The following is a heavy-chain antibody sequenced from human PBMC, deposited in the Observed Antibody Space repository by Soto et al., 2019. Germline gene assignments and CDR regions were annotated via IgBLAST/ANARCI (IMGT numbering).Heavy chain of an antibody. CDR1: GGSISSGDYY. CDR2: IYYSGST. Sequence: SETLSLTCTVSGGSISSGDYYWSWIRQPPGKGLEWIGYIYYSGSTYYNPSLKSRVTISVDTSKNQFSLKLSSVTAAGTAVYYCARDQRAFRYFDYWGQGIQVTVSS. CDR3: ARDQRAFRYFDY. V-gene: IGHV4-30-4*01. J-gene: IGHJ4*03.